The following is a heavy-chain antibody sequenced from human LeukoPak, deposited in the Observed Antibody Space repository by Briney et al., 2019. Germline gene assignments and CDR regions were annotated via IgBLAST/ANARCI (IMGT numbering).Heavy chain of an antibody. D-gene: IGHD6-13*01. J-gene: IGHJ4*02. Sequence: GGSLRLSCAASGFTFSSYWMTWVRQAPGKGLEWVANIKPDGSVEYYVDSVRGRFIISRDNAGNSLYLQMNSLRVEDTAVYYCTQNLVAAAGDHWGQGTLVTVSS. CDR3: TQNLVAAAGDH. CDR2: IKPDGSVE. V-gene: IGHV3-7*01. CDR1: GFTFSSYW.